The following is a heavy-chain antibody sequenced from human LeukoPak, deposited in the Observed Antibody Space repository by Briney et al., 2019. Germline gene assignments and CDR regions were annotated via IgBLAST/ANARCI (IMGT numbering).Heavy chain of an antibody. J-gene: IGHJ4*02. V-gene: IGHV3-7*01. CDR2: MKQDGSEK. D-gene: IGHD2-2*01. CDR3: ARIYCSSTNCYRHFDY. CDR1: GFTFW. Sequence: GGSLRLSCTASGFTFWMTWVRQAPGKGLEWVANMKQDGSEKYYVDSVKGRFTISRDNAKNSLYLQINSLRAEDTAVYYCARIYCSSTNCYRHFDYWGQGTLVTVSS.